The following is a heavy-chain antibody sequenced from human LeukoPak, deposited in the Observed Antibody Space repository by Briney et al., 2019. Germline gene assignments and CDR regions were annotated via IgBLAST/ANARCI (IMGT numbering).Heavy chain of an antibody. CDR2: ISYDGSNK. J-gene: IGHJ4*02. D-gene: IGHD5-18*01. Sequence: GGSLRLSCAASGFTFSSYAMHWVRQAPGKGLEWVAVISYDGSNKYYADSVKGRFTISRDNSKNTLYLQMNSLRAGDTAVYYCARDIGDTAMVDYWGQGTLVTVSS. CDR1: GFTFSSYA. CDR3: ARDIGDTAMVDY. V-gene: IGHV3-30-3*01.